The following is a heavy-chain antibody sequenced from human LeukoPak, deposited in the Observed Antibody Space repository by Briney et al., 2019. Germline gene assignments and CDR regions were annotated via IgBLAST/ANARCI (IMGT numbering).Heavy chain of an antibody. V-gene: IGHV4-4*07. J-gene: IGHJ6*02. CDR1: GVSISTYY. Sequence: SETLSLTCTVSGVSISTYYWSWIRQPAGKGLEWIGRMYTSGTTKYNPSLKSRVTMSVDTPNNQFSLKVSSVTAADTAVYYCARDQGSYYGVDVWGQGTTVTVSS. CDR3: ARDQGSYYGVDV. CDR2: MYTSGTT.